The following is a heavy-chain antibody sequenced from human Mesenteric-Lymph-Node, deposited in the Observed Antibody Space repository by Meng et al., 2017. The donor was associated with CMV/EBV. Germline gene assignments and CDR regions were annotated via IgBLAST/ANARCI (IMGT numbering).Heavy chain of an antibody. J-gene: IGHJ6*02. V-gene: IGHV1-8*03. D-gene: IGHD6-13*01. CDR3: ARGLDYSSSWYGYYYYGMDV. CDR2: MNPNSGNT. Sequence: ASVTVSRKASGYTFTSYDINWVRQATGQGLEWMGWMNPNSGNTGYAQKFQGRVTITRNTPISTASMELSSLRSEDRAVYYCARGLDYSSSWYGYYYYGMDVWGQGTTVTVSS. CDR1: GYTFTSYD.